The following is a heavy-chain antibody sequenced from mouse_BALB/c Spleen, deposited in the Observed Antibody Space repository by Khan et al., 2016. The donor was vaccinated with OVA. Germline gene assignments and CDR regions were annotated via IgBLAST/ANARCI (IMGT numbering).Heavy chain of an antibody. CDR3: ARTGYYYFDY. CDR2: ISSDSNTI. J-gene: IGHJ2*01. V-gene: IGHV5-17*02. D-gene: IGHD2-3*01. Sequence: EVELVESGGGLVQTGGSRKLSCAASGFTFSGFGMHWVRQAPETGLEWVAYISSDSNTIYYADTVKGRFTISRDNPKNTLFLQMTSLRSEDTAMYYCARTGYYYFDYWGQGTTLTVSS. CDR1: GFTFSGFG.